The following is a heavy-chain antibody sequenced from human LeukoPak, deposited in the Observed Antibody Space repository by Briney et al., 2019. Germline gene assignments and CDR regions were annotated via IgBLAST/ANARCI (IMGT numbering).Heavy chain of an antibody. Sequence: PGGSLRLSCAASGFTFDDYGMSWVRQAPGKGLEWVSAISGSGGSTYYADSVKGRFTISRDNSKNTLYLQMNSLRAEDTAVYYCAKVSGDGHYYYYYYMDVWGKGTTVTISS. D-gene: IGHD4-17*01. CDR2: ISGSGGST. V-gene: IGHV3-23*01. CDR1: GFTFDDYG. J-gene: IGHJ6*03. CDR3: AKVSGDGHYYYYYYMDV.